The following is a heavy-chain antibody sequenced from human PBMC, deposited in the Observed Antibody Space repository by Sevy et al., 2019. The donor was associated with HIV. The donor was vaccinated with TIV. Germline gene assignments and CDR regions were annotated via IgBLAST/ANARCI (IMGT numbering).Heavy chain of an antibody. J-gene: IGHJ4*02. D-gene: IGHD4-17*01. Sequence: GGSLRLSCAASGFSFSSYEMNWVRQAPGKGLEWVSYISNGGTTISYSDSVRGRFTISRDNARNLLYLQMNSLRAEDTAVYYCARDLPPSATTVEHFDCWGQGTLVTVSS. V-gene: IGHV3-48*03. CDR1: GFSFSSYE. CDR2: ISNGGTTI. CDR3: ARDLPPSATTVEHFDC.